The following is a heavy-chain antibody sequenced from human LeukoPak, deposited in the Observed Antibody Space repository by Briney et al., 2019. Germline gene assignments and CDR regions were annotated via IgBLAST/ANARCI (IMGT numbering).Heavy chain of an antibody. CDR3: AREAYYYGSGFDY. J-gene: IGHJ4*02. CDR2: IYTGDNT. CDR1: GFTVSSNY. V-gene: IGHV3-53*01. D-gene: IGHD3-10*01. Sequence: GGSLRLSCAASGFTVSSNYMSWVRQAPGKGLEWVSVIYTGDNTYYADSVKGRFTISRDNSKNTLFLQMNSLRAEDTAAYYCAREAYYYGSGFDYWGQGTLVTVSS.